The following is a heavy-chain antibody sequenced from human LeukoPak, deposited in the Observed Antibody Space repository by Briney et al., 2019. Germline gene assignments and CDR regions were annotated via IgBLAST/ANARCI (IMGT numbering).Heavy chain of an antibody. J-gene: IGHJ4*02. V-gene: IGHV3-11*01. CDR1: GLTFSNYY. CDR2: ISNSGGTL. D-gene: IGHD2-8*02. CDR3: ARDLAQTTGDY. Sequence: GGSLRLSCAASGLTFSNYYMRWIRQARGKGVEWISYISNSGGTLFYADSVQGRFPISRDNAKNSLYLQMSSLRAHDTAVYYCARDLAQTTGDYWGQGTLVTVAS.